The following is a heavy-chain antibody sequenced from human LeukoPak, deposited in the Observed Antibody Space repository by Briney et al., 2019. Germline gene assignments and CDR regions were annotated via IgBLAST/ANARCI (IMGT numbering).Heavy chain of an antibody. CDR2: ISGSGGST. V-gene: IGHV3-23*01. CDR1: GFTFSSYG. CDR3: AKSVVVVPFDY. J-gene: IGHJ4*02. Sequence: PGGTLRLSCAASGFTFSSYGMSWVRQAPGKGLEWVSAISGSGGSTYYADSVKGRFTIFRDNSKNTLYLQMNSLRAEDTAVYYCAKSVVVVPFDYWGQGTLVTVSS. D-gene: IGHD3-22*01.